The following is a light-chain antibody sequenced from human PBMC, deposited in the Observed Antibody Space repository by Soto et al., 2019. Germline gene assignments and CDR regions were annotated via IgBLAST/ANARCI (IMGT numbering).Light chain of an antibody. J-gene: IGLJ2*01. CDR1: SSDVGNYDL. V-gene: IGLV2-23*01. Sequence: QSALTQPASVSGSLGQSITISCTGTSSDVGNYDLFSWYQQHPGKAPKLIIYEGSKWPSGVSHRFSGSKSGNTASLTISGLRAEDEADYYCSSYAGRSTMIFGGGTKLTVL. CDR2: EGS. CDR3: SSYAGRSTMI.